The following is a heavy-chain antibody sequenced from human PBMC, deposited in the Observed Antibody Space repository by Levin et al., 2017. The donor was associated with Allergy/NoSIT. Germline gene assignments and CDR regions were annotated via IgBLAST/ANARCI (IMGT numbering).Heavy chain of an antibody. CDR3: ARHRVATRTNDAFDF. J-gene: IGHJ3*01. D-gene: IGHD1/OR15-1a*01. Sequence: KVGESLKISCKASGYNFTTYWIGWVRHVPEKGLEWMAIIYPGDSDTRYSPSFQGQVTISVDKSISTTYLQYNSLRASDTAMYYCARHRVATRTNDAFDFWGLGTLVTVSP. CDR2: IYPGDSDT. V-gene: IGHV5-51*01. CDR1: GYNFTTYW.